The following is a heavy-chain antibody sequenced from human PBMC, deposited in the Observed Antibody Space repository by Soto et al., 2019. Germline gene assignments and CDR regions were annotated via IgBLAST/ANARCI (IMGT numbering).Heavy chain of an antibody. Sequence: SETLSLTCTVSGGSISSSSYYWGWIRQPPGKGLEWIGSIYYSGSTYYNPSLKSRVTISVDTSKNQFSLKLSSVTAADTAVYYCATLELRQPFDYWGQGTLFTVSS. CDR1: GGSISSSSYY. J-gene: IGHJ4*02. D-gene: IGHD1-7*01. CDR3: ATLELRQPFDY. V-gene: IGHV4-39*01. CDR2: IYYSGST.